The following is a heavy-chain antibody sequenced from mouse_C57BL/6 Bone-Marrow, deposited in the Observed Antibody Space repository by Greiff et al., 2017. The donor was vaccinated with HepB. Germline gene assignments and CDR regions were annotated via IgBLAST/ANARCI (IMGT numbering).Heavy chain of an antibody. CDR2: INYDGSST. V-gene: IGHV5-16*01. Sequence: EVQLVESEGGLVQPGSSMKLSCTASGFTFSDYYMAWVRQVPEKGLEWVANINYDGSSTYYLDSLKSRFIISRDNAKNILYLQMSSLKSEDTATYYCARDFPNWDVGYWGQGTTLTVSS. CDR3: ARDFPNWDVGY. D-gene: IGHD4-1*02. CDR1: GFTFSDYY. J-gene: IGHJ2*01.